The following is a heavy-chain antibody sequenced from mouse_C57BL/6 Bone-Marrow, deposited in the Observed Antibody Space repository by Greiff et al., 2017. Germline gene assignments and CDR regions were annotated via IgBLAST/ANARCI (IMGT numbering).Heavy chain of an antibody. CDR3: ARSYDYDDYTMYY. CDR2: MHPNGGSP. D-gene: IGHD2-4*01. V-gene: IGHV1-64*01. CDR1: GYTFTNYW. Sequence: VQLQQPGAELVKPGASVKLSCKASGYTFTNYWMHWVKQRPGQGLEWIGMMHPNGGSPDYNEKFKSEATLSVDKSSRTAYMDLSSLTSEDSAVYYCARSYDYDDYTMYYWGQGTSVTVSS. J-gene: IGHJ4*01.